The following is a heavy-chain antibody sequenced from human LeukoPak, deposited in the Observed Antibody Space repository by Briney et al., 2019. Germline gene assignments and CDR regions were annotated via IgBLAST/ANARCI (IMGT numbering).Heavy chain of an antibody. CDR1: GFTFSSYW. CDR2: IKQDGSEK. CDR3: ARSTRGDYFDY. V-gene: IGHV3-7*01. Sequence: GGSLRLSCAASGFTFSSYWMNWVRQAPGKGLEWVANIKQDGSEKYYVDSVKGRFTISRDNAKNSLYLQMNSLRAEDTAVYYCARSTRGDYFDYWDQGTLVTVSS. J-gene: IGHJ4*02.